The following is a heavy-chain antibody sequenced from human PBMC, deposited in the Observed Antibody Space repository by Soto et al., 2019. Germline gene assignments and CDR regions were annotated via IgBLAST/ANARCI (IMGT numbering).Heavy chain of an antibody. CDR1: GYTFTNYG. D-gene: IGHD6-13*01. CDR3: AGGGSSWSAEYYQH. J-gene: IGHJ1*01. V-gene: IGHV1-18*04. CDR2: ISGYNGDT. Sequence: QVQLVQSGAEMKKPGASVKVSCKASGYTFTNYGLNWVRQAPGQGPEWMGWISGYNGDTKYSQTLQGRVTMTTDTSTSTAYMELRSLRSDDTAVYYCAGGGSSWSAEYYQHWGQGTLVIVSS.